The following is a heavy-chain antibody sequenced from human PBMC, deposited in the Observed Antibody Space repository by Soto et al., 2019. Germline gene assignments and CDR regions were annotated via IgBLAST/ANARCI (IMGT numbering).Heavy chain of an antibody. CDR1: GYNFSSYG. Sequence: QVQLVQSGAEVKKPGASVKVSCKASGYNFSSYGISWVRQAPGQGLEWMGWISAYNDNTNDAQKLQGRVTMTTDTSASTACMELRSLRSDATAVYYCARNLSRINLPTAFDIWGQGTLVTVSS. V-gene: IGHV1-18*01. CDR3: ARNLSRINLPTAFDI. CDR2: ISAYNDNT. J-gene: IGHJ3*02.